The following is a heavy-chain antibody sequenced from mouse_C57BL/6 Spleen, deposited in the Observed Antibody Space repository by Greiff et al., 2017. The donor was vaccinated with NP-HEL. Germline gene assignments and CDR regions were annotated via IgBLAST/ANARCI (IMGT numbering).Heavy chain of an antibody. CDR1: GFTFSSYA. Sequence: DVMLVESGGGLVKPGGSLKLSCAASGFTFSSYAMSWVRQTPEKRLEWVATISDGGSYTYYPDNVKGRFTISRDNAKNNLYLQMSHLKSEDTAMYYCARDGGYSPFDYWGQGTTLTVSS. CDR3: ARDGGYSPFDY. J-gene: IGHJ2*01. V-gene: IGHV5-4*01. D-gene: IGHD2-12*01. CDR2: ISDGGSYT.